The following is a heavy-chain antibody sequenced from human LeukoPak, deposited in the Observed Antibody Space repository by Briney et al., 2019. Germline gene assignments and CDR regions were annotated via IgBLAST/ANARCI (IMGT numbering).Heavy chain of an antibody. CDR2: ISGSGGST. Sequence: GGSLRLSCAASGFTFGSYAMSWVRQAPGKGLEWVSAISGSGGSTYYADSVRGRFTISRDNAKNTLYLQMSSLRAADTAMYYCARLRVIRTSGYDAFDIWGPGTMVTVSS. CDR1: GFTFGSYA. V-gene: IGHV3-23*01. J-gene: IGHJ3*02. CDR3: ARLRVIRTSGYDAFDI. D-gene: IGHD2-15*01.